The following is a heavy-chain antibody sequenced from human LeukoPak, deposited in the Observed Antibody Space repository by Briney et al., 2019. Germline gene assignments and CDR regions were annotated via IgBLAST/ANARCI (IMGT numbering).Heavy chain of an antibody. J-gene: IGHJ1*01. V-gene: IGHV3-48*03. D-gene: IGHD6-13*01. CDR3: ARAAAGRGYFQH. CDR1: GVTFRSCE. Sequence: GGSLRLSCAASGVTFRSCEMNWVRQAPGKGQEWVSYISSSGSTIYYADSVKGRFTISRDNAKNSLYLQMNSLRAEDTAVYYCARAAAGRGYFQHWGQGTLVTVSS. CDR2: ISSSGSTI.